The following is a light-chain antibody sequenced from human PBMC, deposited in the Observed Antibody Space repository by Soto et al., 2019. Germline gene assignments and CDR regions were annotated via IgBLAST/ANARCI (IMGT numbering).Light chain of an antibody. J-gene: IGKJ1*01. CDR1: QSAFSSY. Sequence: ETVLTQSPGTLSLSPGERATLSCRASQSAFSSYLAWFQKKPGQAPRLLIYGASSRATGVPDRFSGSGPGTDFTLTISRLEPEDFAVYYCHQYGSSPWTLGQGTKVEIK. V-gene: IGKV3-20*01. CDR2: GAS. CDR3: HQYGSSPWT.